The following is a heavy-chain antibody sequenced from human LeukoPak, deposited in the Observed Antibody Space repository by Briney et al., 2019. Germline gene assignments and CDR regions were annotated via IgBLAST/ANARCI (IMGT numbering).Heavy chain of an antibody. CDR3: ARPSNSGSDF. V-gene: IGHV3-53*01. D-gene: IGHD5-12*01. CDR2: IYSGGST. Sequence: GGSLRLSCAASGFTISSNYMSWVRQAPGKGLEWVSVIYSGGSTDYADSVKGRFTISRDNSKNTLYLQMNSLRVEDTAVYYCARPSNSGSDFWGQGALVTVSS. CDR1: GFTISSNY. J-gene: IGHJ4*02.